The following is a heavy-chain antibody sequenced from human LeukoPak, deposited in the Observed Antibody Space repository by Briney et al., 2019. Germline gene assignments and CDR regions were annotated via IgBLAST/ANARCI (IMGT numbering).Heavy chain of an antibody. CDR2: ISAYNGNT. CDR3: ARESRYSSSSILYYYYYMDV. V-gene: IGHV1-18*01. D-gene: IGHD6-6*01. CDR1: GYTFTSYG. J-gene: IGHJ6*03. Sequence: ASVKVSCKASGYTFTSYGISWVRQAPGQGLEWMGWISAYNGNTNYAQKFQGRVTITADESTSTAYMELSSLRSEDTAVYYCARESRYSSSSILYYYYYMDVWGKGTTVTVSS.